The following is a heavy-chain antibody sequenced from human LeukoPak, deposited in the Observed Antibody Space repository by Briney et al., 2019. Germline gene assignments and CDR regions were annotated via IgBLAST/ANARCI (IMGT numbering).Heavy chain of an antibody. CDR2: IIPIFGTA. CDR1: GGTFSSYA. V-gene: IGHV1-69*13. J-gene: IGHJ5*02. CDR3: ARGPMTTVTITNWFDP. D-gene: IGHD4-17*01. Sequence: SVKVSCKASGGTFSSYATSWVRQAPGQGLEWMGGIIPIFGTANYAQKFQGRVTITADESTSTAYMELSSLRSEDTAVYYCARGPMTTVTITNWFDPWGQGTLVTVSS.